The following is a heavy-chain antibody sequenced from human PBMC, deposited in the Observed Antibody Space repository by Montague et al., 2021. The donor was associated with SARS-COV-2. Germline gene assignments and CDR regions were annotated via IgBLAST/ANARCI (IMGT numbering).Heavy chain of an antibody. CDR1: GFSLSTSGMC. J-gene: IGHJ6*02. Sequence: PALVKPTQTLTLTCTFSGFSLSTSGMCMTWIRRPPGKALEWPARIDWDGDKYYNTSLKSRLTISKDTSKNLVVLTMTNMDPVDTATYYCARGPSDTYYYNGMDVWGRGTTVTVSS. CDR3: ARGPSDTYYYNGMDV. V-gene: IGHV2-70*11. CDR2: IDWDGDK.